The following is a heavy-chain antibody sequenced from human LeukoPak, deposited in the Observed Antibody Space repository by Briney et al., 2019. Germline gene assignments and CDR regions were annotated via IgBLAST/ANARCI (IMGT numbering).Heavy chain of an antibody. D-gene: IGHD6-13*01. J-gene: IGHJ5*02. CDR2: IYYSGST. Sequence: PSETLSLTCTVSGGSISSYYWSWIRQPPGKGLEWIGYIYYSGSTNYNPSLKSRVTIPVDTSKNQFSLKLSSVTAADTAVYYCARDRYSSSRRWFDPWAREPWSPSPQ. CDR1: GGSISSYY. CDR3: ARDRYSSSRRWFDP. V-gene: IGHV4-59*01.